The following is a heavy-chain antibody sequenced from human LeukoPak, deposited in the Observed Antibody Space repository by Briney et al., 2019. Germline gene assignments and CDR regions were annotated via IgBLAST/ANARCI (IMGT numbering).Heavy chain of an antibody. CDR3: ARGKRELHFFDY. CDR1: GGSISSYY. V-gene: IGHV4-59*08. D-gene: IGHD1-26*01. J-gene: IGHJ4*02. CDR2: IYYSGST. Sequence: PSETLSLTCTVSGGSISSYYWSWIRQPPGKGLEWIGYIYYSGSTNYNPSLKSRVTISVDTSKNQFSLKLSSVTAADTAVYYCARGKRELHFFDYWGQGTLVTVSS.